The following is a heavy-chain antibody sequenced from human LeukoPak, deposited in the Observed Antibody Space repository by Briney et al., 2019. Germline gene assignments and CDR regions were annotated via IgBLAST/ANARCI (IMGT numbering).Heavy chain of an antibody. V-gene: IGHV4-59*01. Sequence: SETLSLTCTVSGGSISSYYWNWIRQPPGKGLEWIGYIYYSGSTNYNPSLKSRVTISVDTSKNQFSLKLSSVTAADTAVYYCARGGVVVAATNPYYYYYMDVWGKGTTVTVSS. CDR2: IYYSGST. CDR3: ARGGVVVAATNPYYYYYMDV. CDR1: GGSISSYY. D-gene: IGHD2-15*01. J-gene: IGHJ6*03.